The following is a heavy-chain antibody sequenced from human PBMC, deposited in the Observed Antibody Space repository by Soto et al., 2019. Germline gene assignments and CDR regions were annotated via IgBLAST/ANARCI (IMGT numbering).Heavy chain of an antibody. V-gene: IGHV3-23*01. CDR2: ISGSGGSP. D-gene: IGHD6-13*01. CDR1: GFTFSSSA. CDR3: AKFIAAPTRRDYYDYYGMDV. J-gene: IGHJ6*02. Sequence: EVQLLESGGGLVQPGGSLRLSCAASGFTFSSSAMSWARQAPGKGLEWVSGISGSGGSPYFADSAKGRITISRGNSKNTLYLQMNSLRAEDTAVYYCAKFIAAPTRRDYYDYYGMDVWGQGTTDTVSS.